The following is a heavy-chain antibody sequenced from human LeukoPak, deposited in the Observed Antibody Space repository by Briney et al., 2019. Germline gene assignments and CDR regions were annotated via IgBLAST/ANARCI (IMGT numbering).Heavy chain of an antibody. CDR2: IYTSGST. V-gene: IGHV4-61*02. CDR3: ARDYGGGGGFDF. J-gene: IGHJ4*02. D-gene: IGHD4-23*01. Sequence: SETLSLTCTVAGGSISSGSYYWSWIRQPAGKGLEWIGRIYTSGSTNYNPSLKSRVTISVDTSKNQFSLKLSSVTAADTVVYYCARDYGGGGGFDFWGQGTLVTVSS. CDR1: GGSISSGSYY.